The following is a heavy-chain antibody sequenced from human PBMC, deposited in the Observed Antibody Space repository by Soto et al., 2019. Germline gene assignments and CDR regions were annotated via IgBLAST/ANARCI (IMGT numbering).Heavy chain of an antibody. Sequence: GGSLRLSCAASGFTFGSFEMNWVRQAPGKGLEWVSYISSSGSSTISYADSVKGRFTISRDNAKNSLYLQMNSLRAEDTAVYYCARGRISMLVVVVTTGAFDLWGQGTMVTVSS. V-gene: IGHV3-48*03. CDR3: ARGRISMLVVVVTTGAFDL. J-gene: IGHJ3*01. CDR1: GFTFGSFE. D-gene: IGHD3-22*01. CDR2: ISSSGSSTI.